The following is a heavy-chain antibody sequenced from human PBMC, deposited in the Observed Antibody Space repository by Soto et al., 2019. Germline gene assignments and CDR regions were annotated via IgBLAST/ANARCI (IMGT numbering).Heavy chain of an antibody. V-gene: IGHV4-31*03. CDR3: ARFDLAAAGTGGWFDP. D-gene: IGHD6-25*01. J-gene: IGHJ5*02. Sequence: SETLSLTCTVSGGSISSGGYYWSWIRQHPGKGLEWIGYIYYSGSTYYNPSLKSRVTISVDTSKNQFSLKLSSVTAADTAVYYCARFDLAAAGTGGWFDPWGQGTLVTVSS. CDR1: GGSISSGGYY. CDR2: IYYSGST.